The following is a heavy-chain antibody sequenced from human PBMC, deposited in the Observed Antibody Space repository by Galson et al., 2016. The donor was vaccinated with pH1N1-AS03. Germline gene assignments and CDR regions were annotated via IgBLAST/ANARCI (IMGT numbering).Heavy chain of an antibody. D-gene: IGHD4-11*01. Sequence: SLTCTVSGGSISSRDHYWVWIRQTPGKGLEWIGHIYYSGNSYYNPSLKSRVNFSVDTSKNQFSLKLASVTAADTAVYYCAKTVFTDAFDIWSPGTRVSVSS. V-gene: IGHV4-39*01. J-gene: IGHJ3*02. CDR2: IYYSGNS. CDR3: AKTVFTDAFDI. CDR1: GGSISSRDHY.